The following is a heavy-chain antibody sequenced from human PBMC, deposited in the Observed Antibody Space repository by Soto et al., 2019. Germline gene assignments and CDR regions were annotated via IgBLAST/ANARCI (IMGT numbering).Heavy chain of an antibody. Sequence: QVQLQESGPGLVKPSETLSLTCTVSGGSISSYYWSWIRQPPGKGLEWIGYIYYSGSTNYNPSLKCRVPISVDTSKNQFSLKLSSVTAADTAVYYCAILEYGWLPRDFDYWGQGTLVTVSS. V-gene: IGHV4-59*08. J-gene: IGHJ4*02. D-gene: IGHD2-8*02. CDR3: AILEYGWLPRDFDY. CDR2: IYYSGST. CDR1: GGSISSYY.